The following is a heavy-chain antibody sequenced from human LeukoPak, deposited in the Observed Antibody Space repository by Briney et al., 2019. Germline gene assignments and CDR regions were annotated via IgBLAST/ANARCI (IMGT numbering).Heavy chain of an antibody. J-gene: IGHJ5*02. CDR3: ARLGIQNWFDP. Sequence: SETLSLTCIVSGGSISSSSYYWGWIRQPPGKGPEWIGSIYYSGSTYYNPSLKSRVTISVDTSKNQFSLKLSSVTAADTAVYYCARLGIQNWFDPWGQGTLVTVSS. V-gene: IGHV4-39*01. D-gene: IGHD1-26*01. CDR1: GGSISSSSYY. CDR2: IYYSGST.